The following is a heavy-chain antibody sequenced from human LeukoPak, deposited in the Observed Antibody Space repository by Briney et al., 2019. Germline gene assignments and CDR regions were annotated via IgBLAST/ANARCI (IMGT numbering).Heavy chain of an antibody. CDR1: GDRVSSNSAT. CDR2: TYYRSKWYN. J-gene: IGHJ3*02. D-gene: IGHD6-13*01. Sequence: SQTLSLTCAISGDRVSSNSATWTWIRQSPSRGLEWLGRTYYRSKWYNDYAVSVKSRILINSDTSKNQFSLKLSSVTAADTAVYYCARWRWQQRGPHAFDIWGQETMVTVSS. CDR3: ARWRWQQRGPHAFDI. V-gene: IGHV6-1*01.